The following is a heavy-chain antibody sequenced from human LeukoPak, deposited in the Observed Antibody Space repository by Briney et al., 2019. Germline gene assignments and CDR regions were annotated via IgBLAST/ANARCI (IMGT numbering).Heavy chain of an antibody. CDR1: GGTFSSYA. CDR3: VSLRDCSSTSCYNDAFDI. Sequence: SVKVSCKASGGTFSSYAISWVRQAPGQGLEWMGGIIPIFGTANYAQKFQGRVTITADESTSTAYMELSSLRSEDTAVYYCVSLRDCSSTSCYNDAFDIWGQGTMVTVSS. CDR2: IIPIFGTA. D-gene: IGHD2-2*02. J-gene: IGHJ3*02. V-gene: IGHV1-69*13.